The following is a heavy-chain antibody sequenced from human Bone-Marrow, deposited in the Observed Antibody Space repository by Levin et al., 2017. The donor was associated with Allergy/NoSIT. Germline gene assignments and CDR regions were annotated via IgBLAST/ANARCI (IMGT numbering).Heavy chain of an antibody. CDR1: GITSDYYA. V-gene: IGHV3-9*02. Sequence: PGGSLRLSCVASGITSDYYAMHWVRQAPGKGLEWVSGLTWNDDILGYADSVKGRFTISRDNAKKSLFLQMNSLRPEDTALYYCVRGNLVVTVNHAFDIWGQGTKVTVSS. CDR2: LTWNDDIL. CDR3: VRGNLVVTVNHAFDI. J-gene: IGHJ3*02. D-gene: IGHD2-21*02.